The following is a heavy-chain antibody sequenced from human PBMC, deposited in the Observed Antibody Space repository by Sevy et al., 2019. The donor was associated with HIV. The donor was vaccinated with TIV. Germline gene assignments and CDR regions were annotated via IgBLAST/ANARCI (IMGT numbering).Heavy chain of an antibody. Sequence: GGSLRLSCAASGFTVSSNYMSWVRQAPGKGLEWVSVIYSGGSTYYADSVKGRFTISRDNSKNTLYLQMNSLRAEDTAVYYCARASFGLEPDFDYWGQGTLVTVSS. CDR1: GFTVSSNY. CDR3: ARASFGLEPDFDY. D-gene: IGHD1-1*01. V-gene: IGHV3-53*01. CDR2: IYSGGST. J-gene: IGHJ4*02.